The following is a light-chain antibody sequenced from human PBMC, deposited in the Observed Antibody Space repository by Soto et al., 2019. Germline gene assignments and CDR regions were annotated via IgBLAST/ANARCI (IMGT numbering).Light chain of an antibody. Sequence: SYELTQPPSVSVSPGQTANITCCADKLGDKYACWYQQRPGQSPVLVIYQHSKRPSGIPERFSGSNSGNTATLTISGAQALDEADYHCQASDSSTANVVFGGGTKLTVL. CDR2: QHS. CDR3: QASDSSTANVV. V-gene: IGLV3-1*01. J-gene: IGLJ2*01. CDR1: KLGDKY.